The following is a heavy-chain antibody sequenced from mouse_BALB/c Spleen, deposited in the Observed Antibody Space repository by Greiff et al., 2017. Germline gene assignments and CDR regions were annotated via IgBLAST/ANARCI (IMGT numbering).Heavy chain of an antibody. CDR2: IYPGSGST. Sequence: LQQPGSELVRPGASVKLSCKASGYTFTSYWMHWVKQRPGQGLEWIGNIYPGSGSTNYDEKFKSKATLTVDTSSSTAYMQLSSLSSEDSAVYYCTRGSFSNYYAMDYWGQGTSVTVSS. J-gene: IGHJ4*01. CDR1: GYTFTSYW. CDR3: TRGSFSNYYAMDY. V-gene: IGHV1S22*01.